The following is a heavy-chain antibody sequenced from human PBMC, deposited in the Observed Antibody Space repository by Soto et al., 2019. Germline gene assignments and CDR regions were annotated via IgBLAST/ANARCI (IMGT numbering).Heavy chain of an antibody. J-gene: IGHJ4*02. CDR1: GYTFTEYY. Sequence: ASVKVSCKASGYTFTEYYMHWVRQAPGQGLEWMGWIDPNSGDTRYAQNFQGKVTMTRDTTITTAYMELSRLTSDDTAVFYCVRGRSLYDAWTFYPAYWGQGTLVTVSS. V-gene: IGHV1-2*02. D-gene: IGHD3-22*01. CDR2: IDPNSGDT. CDR3: VRGRSLYDAWTFYPAY.